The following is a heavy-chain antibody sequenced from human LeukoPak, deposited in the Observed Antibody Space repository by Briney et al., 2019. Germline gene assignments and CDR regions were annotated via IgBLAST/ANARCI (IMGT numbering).Heavy chain of an antibody. CDR1: GFTFDNYA. CDR3: AKDMNSYGSGSSYNPWGPFDS. V-gene: IGHV3-9*01. Sequence: PGGSLRLSCAASGFTFDNYAMHWVRQAPGKGLEWVSGIAWNSGNTGVADSVKGPFTISRDNAENSLYLQMNSLTPDDTAFYVCAKDMNSYGSGSSYNPWGPFDSWGQGTLVSVSS. J-gene: IGHJ4*02. D-gene: IGHD3-10*01. CDR2: IAWNSGNT.